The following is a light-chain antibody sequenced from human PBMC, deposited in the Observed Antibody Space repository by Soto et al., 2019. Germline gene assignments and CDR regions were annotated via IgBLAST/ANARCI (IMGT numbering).Light chain of an antibody. V-gene: IGLV2-8*01. Sequence: QSALTQPPSASGSPGQSVTISCTGTSSDVGGYNYVSWYQQHPGKAPKVIIYDVSKRPSGVPDRFPGSKSGNTASLTVSGLQAEDEADYYCGSHAGSSAVFGGGTKVTVL. CDR2: DVS. J-gene: IGLJ2*01. CDR1: SSDVGGYNY. CDR3: GSHAGSSAV.